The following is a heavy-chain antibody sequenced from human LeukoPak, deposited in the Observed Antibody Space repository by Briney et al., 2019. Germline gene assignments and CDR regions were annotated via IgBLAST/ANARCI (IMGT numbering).Heavy chain of an antibody. J-gene: IGHJ2*01. V-gene: IGHV1-2*02. CDR1: GYTFTAYY. CDR3: ASPWGRWFGELIWYFDL. D-gene: IGHD3-10*01. Sequence: ASVKVSCKASGYTFTAYYIDWVRQAPGKGLEWMGWINPNSGGTNYAQRFQGRVTMTRDTSITTAYMELSRLRSDDTAVYYCASPWGRWFGELIWYFDLWGRGTLVTVSS. CDR2: INPNSGGT.